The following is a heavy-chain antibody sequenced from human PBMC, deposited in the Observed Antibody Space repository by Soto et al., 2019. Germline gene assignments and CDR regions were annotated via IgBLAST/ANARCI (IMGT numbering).Heavy chain of an antibody. J-gene: IGHJ4*02. D-gene: IGHD2-2*01. CDR3: ATGSSTSSLDY. Sequence: SETLSLTCTVSGGSISSGGYYWSWIRQHPGKGLEWIGYIYYSGSTYYNPSLKSRLTISVDTSKNQFSLKLRSVTAADTAVYYCATGSSTSSLDYWGQGTQVTVSS. CDR2: IYYSGST. V-gene: IGHV4-31*03. CDR1: GGSISSGGYY.